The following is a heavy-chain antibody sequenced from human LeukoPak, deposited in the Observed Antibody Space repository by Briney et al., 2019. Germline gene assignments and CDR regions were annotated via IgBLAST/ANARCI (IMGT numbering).Heavy chain of an antibody. Sequence: GGSLRLSCPASGFTFSSFGMHWARQAPGKGLDWVAFIRYDGTDKYYADSVKGRFTISRDNSKNTLYLQMNSLRPEDTAVYYCAPRVVVITAPFDYWGQGTLVTVSS. CDR2: IRYDGTDK. J-gene: IGHJ4*02. D-gene: IGHD2-21*01. CDR1: GFTFSSFG. CDR3: APRVVVITAPFDY. V-gene: IGHV3-30*02.